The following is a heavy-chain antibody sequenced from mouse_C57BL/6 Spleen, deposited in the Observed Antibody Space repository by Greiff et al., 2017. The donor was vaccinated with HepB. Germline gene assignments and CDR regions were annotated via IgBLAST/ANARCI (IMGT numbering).Heavy chain of an antibody. CDR2: INPNNGGT. V-gene: IGHV1-26*01. CDR1: GYTFTDYY. J-gene: IGHJ2*01. Sequence: EVQLQQSGPELVKPGASVKISCKASGYTFTDYYMNWVKQSHGKSLEWIGDINPNNGGTSYNQKFKGKATLTVDKSSSTAYMELRSLTSEDSAVYYCARGRDYGPLDYWGQGTTLTVSS. CDR3: ARGRDYGPLDY. D-gene: IGHD1-1*01.